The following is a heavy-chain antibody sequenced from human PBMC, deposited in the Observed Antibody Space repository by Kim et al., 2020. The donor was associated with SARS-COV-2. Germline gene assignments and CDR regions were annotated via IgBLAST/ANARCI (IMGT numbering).Heavy chain of an antibody. CDR2: ISYDGSNK. CDR1: GFTFSSYA. Sequence: GGSLRLSCAASGFTFSSYAMHWVRQAPGKGLEWVAVISYDGSNKYYADSVKGRFTISRDNSKNTLYLQMNSLRAEDTAVYYCARGEREGSSWYGGCYYYGMDGWGRGTTVTVSS. J-gene: IGHJ6*02. D-gene: IGHD6-13*01. V-gene: IGHV3-30-3*01. CDR3: ARGEREGSSWYGGCYYYGMDG.